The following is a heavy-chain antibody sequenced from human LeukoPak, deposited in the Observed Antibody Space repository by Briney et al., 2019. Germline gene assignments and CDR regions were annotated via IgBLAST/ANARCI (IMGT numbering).Heavy chain of an antibody. CDR1: GGTSSSYA. Sequence: SVKVSCKASGGTSSSYAISWVRQAPGQGLEWMGRIIPIFGIANYAQKFQGRVTITADKSTSTAYMELSSLRSEDTAVYYCARSLGTTFGVDYWGQGTLVTVSS. V-gene: IGHV1-69*04. CDR2: IIPIFGIA. J-gene: IGHJ4*02. D-gene: IGHD1-1*01. CDR3: ARSLGTTFGVDY.